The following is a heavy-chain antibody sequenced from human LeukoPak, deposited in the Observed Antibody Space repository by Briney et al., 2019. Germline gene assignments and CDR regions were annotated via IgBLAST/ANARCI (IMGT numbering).Heavy chain of an antibody. J-gene: IGHJ4*02. D-gene: IGHD5-24*01. CDR3: AKDASLRSGYNWRYFDY. V-gene: IGHV3-9*01. Sequence: GGSLRLSCAASGFTFSSYSMNWVRQAPGKGLEWVSGISWNSGSIGYADSVKGRFTVSRDNAKNSLYLQMNSLRAEDTALYYCAKDASLRSGYNWRYFDYWGQGTLVTVSS. CDR1: GFTFSSYS. CDR2: ISWNSGSI.